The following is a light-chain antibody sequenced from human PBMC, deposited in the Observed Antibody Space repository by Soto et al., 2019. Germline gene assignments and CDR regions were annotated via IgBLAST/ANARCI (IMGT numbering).Light chain of an antibody. Sequence: QSALTQPASVSGSPGQSITISCTGTSSDVGGYNYVSWYQQHPGKPPKLMIYEVSNRPSGVSNRFSGSKSGNTASLTISGLQAEDEADYYCSSYTSRSTRVFGGGTKLTVL. CDR2: EVS. CDR1: SSDVGGYNY. J-gene: IGLJ3*02. CDR3: SSYTSRSTRV. V-gene: IGLV2-14*01.